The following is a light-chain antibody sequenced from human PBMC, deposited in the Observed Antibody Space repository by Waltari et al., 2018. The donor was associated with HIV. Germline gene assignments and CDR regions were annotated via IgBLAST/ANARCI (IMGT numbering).Light chain of an antibody. V-gene: IGLV2-8*01. CDR3: SSYAGSNKRV. J-gene: IGLJ3*02. Sequence: QSALTQPPSTSGSPGQSVTIPCTGTSSYVGGYNYVSWYQQHPGKAPKLMIYELSKRPSGVPERFSGSKSGTTASLTVSGLQAEDEADYYCSSYAGSNKRVFGGGTKLTVL. CDR2: ELS. CDR1: SSYVGGYNY.